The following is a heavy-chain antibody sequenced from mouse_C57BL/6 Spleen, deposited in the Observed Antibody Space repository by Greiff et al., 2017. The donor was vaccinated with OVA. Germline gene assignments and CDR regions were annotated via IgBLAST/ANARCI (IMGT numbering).Heavy chain of an antibody. D-gene: IGHD2-1*01. CDR1: GYTFTDYE. J-gene: IGHJ1*03. Sequence: QVQLQQSGAELVRPGASVTLSCKASGYTFTDYEMHWVKQTPVHGLEWIGAIDPETGGTAYNQKFKGKSILTADKSSSTAYMELRILTSEDSAVYYCTLYYGKGYWYFDVWGTGTTVTVSS. CDR2: IDPETGGT. CDR3: TLYYGKGYWYFDV. V-gene: IGHV1-15*01.